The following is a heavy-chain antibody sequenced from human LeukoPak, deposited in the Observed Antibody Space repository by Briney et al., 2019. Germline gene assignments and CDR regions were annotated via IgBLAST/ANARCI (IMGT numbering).Heavy chain of an antibody. V-gene: IGHV3-30*03. CDR2: ISYDGSNK. CDR3: ASSSSSSSYSPGDY. D-gene: IGHD6-6*01. Sequence: PGSSLRLSCAASGFTFTNYGMHWVRQAPGKGLEWVAVISYDGSNKYYADSVKGRFTISRDNSKNTLSLQMNSLRPEDTAVYYCASSSSSSSYSPGDYWGQEPWSPSPQ. J-gene: IGHJ4*01. CDR1: GFTFTNYG.